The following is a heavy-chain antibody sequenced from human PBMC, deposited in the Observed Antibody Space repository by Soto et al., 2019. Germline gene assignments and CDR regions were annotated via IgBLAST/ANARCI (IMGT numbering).Heavy chain of an antibody. J-gene: IGHJ6*04. CDR2: IYHGGST. D-gene: IGHD2-15*01. CDR1: SGSISSTNW. CDR3: ARGSRYCSGGTCYRDLDV. V-gene: IGHV4-4*02. Sequence: QVQLQESGPGLVKPSGTLSLTCAVSSGSISSTNWWSRVRQPPGKGLEWIGEIYHGGSTNYNPSLKSRVTISVDKSKNYFSLELSSVTAADTAVYYCARGSRYCSGGTCYRDLDVWGKGTTVTVSS.